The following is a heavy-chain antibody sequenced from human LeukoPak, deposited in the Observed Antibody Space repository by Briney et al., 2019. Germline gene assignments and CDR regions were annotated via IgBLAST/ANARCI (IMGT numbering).Heavy chain of an antibody. V-gene: IGHV3-23*01. CDR2: ITNSGDST. CDR1: GFTFSSYA. J-gene: IGHJ3*02. CDR3: AKGLGGFDK. D-gene: IGHD2-15*01. Sequence: GGSLRLSCAASGFTFSSYAMSWVRQAPGKGLEWVSSITNSGDSTYYADSVKGRFIISRDNSKNTLSLQMYSLRVEDTAVYYCAKGLGGFDKWGQGAMVIVSS.